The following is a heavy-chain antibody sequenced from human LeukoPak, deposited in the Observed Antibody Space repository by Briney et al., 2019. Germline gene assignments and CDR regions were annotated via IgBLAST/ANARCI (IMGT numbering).Heavy chain of an antibody. D-gene: IGHD5-18*01. CDR1: GGTFTIYT. CDR2: IIPILGIA. J-gene: IGHJ6*02. CDR3: ARDGRRRGYSYGYGFHYYYYGMDV. V-gene: IGHV1-69*04. Sequence: SVTLSFTASGGTFTIYTISWVRHAPGQGLEWMGRIIPILGIANYAQKFQGRVTITADKSTSTAYMELSSLRSEDTAVYYCARDGRRRGYSYGYGFHYYYYGMDVWGQGTTVTVSS.